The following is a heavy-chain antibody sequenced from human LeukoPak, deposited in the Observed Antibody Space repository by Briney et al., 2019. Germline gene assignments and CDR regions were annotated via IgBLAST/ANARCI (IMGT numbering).Heavy chain of an antibody. J-gene: IGHJ4*02. V-gene: IGHV4-59*01. CDR2: IYYTGFT. CDR1: GGSISSYY. Sequence: SETLSLTCTVSGGSISSYYWSWIRQPPGKGLEWIGFIYYTGFTIYNPSLKRRVTISVDKSKNQFSLKLSFVTAADTAVYYCATRRGSGSSGYFDYWGQGTLVTVSS. D-gene: IGHD1-26*01. CDR3: ATRRGSGSSGYFDY.